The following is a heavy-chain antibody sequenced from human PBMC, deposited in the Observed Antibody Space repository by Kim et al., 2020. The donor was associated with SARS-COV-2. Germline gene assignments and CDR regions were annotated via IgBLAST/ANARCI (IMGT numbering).Heavy chain of an antibody. Sequence: GGSLRLSCAASGFTFSSYGMHWVRQAPGKGLEWVAVISYDGSNEYYADSVKGRFTISRDNSKNTVYLQMNSLRGEDTAVYYCAKDSRRDGLGAPDYSGQ. J-gene: IGHJ4*02. V-gene: IGHV3-30*18. D-gene: IGHD3-16*01. CDR1: GFTFSSYG. CDR2: ISYDGSNE. CDR3: AKDSRRDGLGAPDY.